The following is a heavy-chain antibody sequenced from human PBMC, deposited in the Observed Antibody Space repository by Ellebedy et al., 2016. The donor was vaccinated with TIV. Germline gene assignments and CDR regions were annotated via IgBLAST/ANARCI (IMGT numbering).Heavy chain of an antibody. CDR3: ATVSGKYYFDS. CDR2: ITGSGDTT. V-gene: IGHV3-23*01. Sequence: GGSLRLXXATSGFTFSRHAMTWVRQAPGKGLEWVSSITGSGDTTNYADSVKGRFSISRDNFKSTLFLQMNTLTAEDTAVYYCATVSGKYYFDSWGQGTLVTVSS. J-gene: IGHJ4*02. D-gene: IGHD2-8*01. CDR1: GFTFSRHA.